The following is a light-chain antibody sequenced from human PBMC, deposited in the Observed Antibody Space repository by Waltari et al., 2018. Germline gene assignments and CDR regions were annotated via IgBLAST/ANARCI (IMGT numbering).Light chain of an antibody. Sequence: EIVMTQSPATLAVSAGERATVSCRASQSVSSNLAWYQQKPGQAPRLLIYGASSRATGIPARFSGSGSGTEFTLTISSLQSEDFAVYSCQQYNNWPPWTFGQGTKVEIK. CDR2: GAS. J-gene: IGKJ1*01. CDR1: QSVSSN. V-gene: IGKV3D-15*01. CDR3: QQYNNWPPWT.